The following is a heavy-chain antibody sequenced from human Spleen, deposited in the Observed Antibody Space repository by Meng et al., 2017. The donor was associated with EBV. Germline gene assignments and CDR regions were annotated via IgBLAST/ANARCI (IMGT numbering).Heavy chain of an antibody. D-gene: IGHD3-10*01. J-gene: IGHJ5*02. CDR3: ARGLDYYGSGSYTLNWFAP. CDR1: GFTFSDYY. CDR2: ISSDGISG. V-gene: IGHV3-30-3*01. Sequence: QVQLVESGGXXXXPXXSLRLVCPVSGFTFSDYYMSWIRQAPGKGLEWVAFISSDGISGYYADSVRGRFTISRDNSNNTLFLQMNSLRAEDTAVYHCARGLDYYGSGSYTLNWFAPWGQGTLVTVSS.